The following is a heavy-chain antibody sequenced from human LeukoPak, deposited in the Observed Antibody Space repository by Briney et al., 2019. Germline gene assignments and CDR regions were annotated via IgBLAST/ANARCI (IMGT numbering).Heavy chain of an antibody. J-gene: IGHJ5*02. D-gene: IGHD3-22*01. V-gene: IGHV3-23*01. CDR1: GFTFSSYA. CDR3: AKYPSGVVVITSRDNWFDP. Sequence: GGSLRLSCAASGFTFSSYAMSWVRQAPGKGLEWVSAISGSGGSTYYADSVKGRFTISRDNSKNTLYLQMNSLRAEDTAVYYCAKYPSGVVVITSRDNWFDPWGQGTLVTVSS. CDR2: ISGSGGST.